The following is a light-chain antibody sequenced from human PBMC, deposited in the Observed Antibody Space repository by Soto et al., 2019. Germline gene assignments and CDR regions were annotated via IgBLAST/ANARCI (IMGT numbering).Light chain of an antibody. V-gene: IGKV1-13*02. J-gene: IGKJ4*01. CDR1: QDIGRA. Sequence: IQLTQSPSSLSASVGDSVTITCRAGQDIGRALAWYQQSPGKAPKLLLYDASNLESGVPSRFSGSGSGTDFTLTTTSLRPEDFATYYCQQFNGFPLTVGGGTKVQIK. CDR3: QQFNGFPLT. CDR2: DAS.